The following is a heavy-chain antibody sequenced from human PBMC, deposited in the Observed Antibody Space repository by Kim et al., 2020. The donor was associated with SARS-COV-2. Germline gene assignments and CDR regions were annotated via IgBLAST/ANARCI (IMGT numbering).Heavy chain of an antibody. J-gene: IGHJ5*02. CDR3: VRETGAAFDP. CDR1: GFMFSGYW. Sequence: GGSLRLSCAASGFMFSGYWMDWVRQAPGKGLVWVSCIKSDGSGTSYADSVKGRFTISRDNAKNTVYLQMNSLRAEDTAVYYCVRETGAAFDPWGHGTLVTVSS. V-gene: IGHV3-74*01. CDR2: IKSDGSGT.